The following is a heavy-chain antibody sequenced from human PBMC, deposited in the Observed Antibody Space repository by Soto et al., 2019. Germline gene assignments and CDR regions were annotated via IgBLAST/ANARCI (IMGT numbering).Heavy chain of an antibody. Sequence: QVQLQESGPGLVKPSETLSLTCAVSGDSISSYYCMWIRQPPGKGLESIGYLYYGRSANYNPSLKSRVPLSVDTSTIQCSLTLSSMTAADTAVYYCALRSMAVVPEYWGQGTLVTVSS. J-gene: IGHJ4*02. CDR3: ALRSMAVVPEY. V-gene: IGHV4-59*01. D-gene: IGHD3-22*01. CDR2: LYYGRSA. CDR1: GDSISSYY.